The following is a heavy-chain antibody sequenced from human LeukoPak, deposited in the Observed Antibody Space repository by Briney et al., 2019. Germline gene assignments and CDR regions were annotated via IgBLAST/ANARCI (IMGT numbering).Heavy chain of an antibody. CDR2: ISYDGNNK. Sequence: GRPLTLPCAPSRFPFSSYGMHWVRQAPDKGLEWVAVISYDGNNKYYADSVKARYTIPRHNSKIPLYPKIKSLSSEDRPVYSCEVIVAATPYTFEIWGEGTMGTVS. J-gene: IGHJ3*02. CDR3: EVIVAATPYTFEI. CDR1: RFPFSSYG. D-gene: IGHD2-15*01. V-gene: IGHV3-30*03.